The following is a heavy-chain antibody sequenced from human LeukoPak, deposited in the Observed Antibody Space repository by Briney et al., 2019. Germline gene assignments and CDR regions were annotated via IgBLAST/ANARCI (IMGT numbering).Heavy chain of an antibody. CDR2: INANSGTT. J-gene: IGHJ5*01. D-gene: IGHD6-19*01. V-gene: IGHV3-23*01. CDR1: GFAFSLYA. Sequence: PGGSLRLPCTVSGFAFSLYAMSWLRQPPGKGLEWVSTINANSGTTSYAASVRGRFTISRDNSKNTLYLKLNTLRADDTATYYCAKPISGGLAVTADWFHPWGQGTLVVVSS. CDR3: AKPISGGLAVTADWFHP.